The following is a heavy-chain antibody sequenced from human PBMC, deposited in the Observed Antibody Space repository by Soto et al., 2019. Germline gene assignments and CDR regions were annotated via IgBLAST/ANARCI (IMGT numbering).Heavy chain of an antibody. J-gene: IGHJ3*02. CDR1: GFTFSNYE. CDR3: GRERWGLLDI. CDR2: ITSSGSTM. Sequence: EVKLVESGGGLVEPGGSLRLSCGASGFTFSNYEMNWVRQAPGKGLEWVSYITSSGSTMYYADSVKGRFTISRDNAKNTLWLQVNSLRDDDTAVYYCGRERWGLLDIWGQGAMVTVSS. D-gene: IGHD7-27*01. V-gene: IGHV3-48*03.